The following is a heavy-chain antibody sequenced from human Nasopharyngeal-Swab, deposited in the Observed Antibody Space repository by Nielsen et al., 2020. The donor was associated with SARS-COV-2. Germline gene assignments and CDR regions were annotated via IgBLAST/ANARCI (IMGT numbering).Heavy chain of an antibody. CDR2: ISGSGGST. Sequence: GESLKISCPASGFTFSSYAMSWVRQAPGKGLEWVSAISGSGGSTYYADSVKGRFTISRDNSKNTLYLRMNSLRAEDTAIYYCAKPTGPYYDFWSGYYSFDYWGQGTLVTVSS. V-gene: IGHV3-23*01. D-gene: IGHD3-3*01. J-gene: IGHJ4*02. CDR1: GFTFSSYA. CDR3: AKPTGPYYDFWSGYYSFDY.